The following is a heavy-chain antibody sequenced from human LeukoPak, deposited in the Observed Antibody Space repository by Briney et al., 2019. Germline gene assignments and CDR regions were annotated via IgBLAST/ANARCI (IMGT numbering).Heavy chain of an antibody. CDR1: GGSISSYY. V-gene: IGHV4-4*07. CDR2: IYTSGST. J-gene: IGHJ4*02. Sequence: SETLSLTCTVSGGSISSYYWSWIRQPAGKGLEWIGRIYTSGSTNYNPSLKSRVTMSVDTSKNQLSLKLSSVTAADTAVYYCARHYSAAGLFYFDYWGQGTLVTVSS. CDR3: ARHYSAAGLFYFDY. D-gene: IGHD6-13*01.